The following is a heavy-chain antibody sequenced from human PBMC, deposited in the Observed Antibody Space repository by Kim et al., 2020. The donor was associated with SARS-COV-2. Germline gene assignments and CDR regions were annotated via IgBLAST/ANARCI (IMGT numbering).Heavy chain of an antibody. CDR3: AYYYYGLDV. CDR2: GRIN. V-gene: IGHV3-30*02. Sequence: GRINSNETTRKDRFTISGDNSTNTLYLQMNSLRAEDTAVYYCAYYYYGLDVWGQGTTVTVSS. J-gene: IGHJ6*02.